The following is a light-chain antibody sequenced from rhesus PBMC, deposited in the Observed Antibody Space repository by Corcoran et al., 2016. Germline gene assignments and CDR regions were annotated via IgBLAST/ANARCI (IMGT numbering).Light chain of an antibody. CDR3: QHGFGIPLT. CDR1: EGISNH. Sequence: DIQMTQSPSSLSASVGDRVTITCQASEGISNHLAWYQQKPGKVPNLLIYGASTLQTGVPSRFSGRGFRTRFTLPINSLQPVDFATYYCQHGFGIPLTFGGGTKVVIK. J-gene: IGKJ4*01. V-gene: IGKV1-33*02. CDR2: GAS.